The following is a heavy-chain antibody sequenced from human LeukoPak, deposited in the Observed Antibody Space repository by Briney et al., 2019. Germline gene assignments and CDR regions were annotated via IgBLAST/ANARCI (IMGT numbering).Heavy chain of an antibody. CDR1: GGSISSYY. CDR2: IYYSGST. CDR3: ARPLPAADDAFDI. Sequence: SETLSLTCTVSGGSISSYYWSWIQQPPGKGLEGIGYIYYSGSTNYNPSLKSRVTISVDTSKNQFSLKLSSVTAADTAVYYCARPLPAADDAFDIWGQGTMVTVSS. D-gene: IGHD2-2*01. V-gene: IGHV4-59*01. J-gene: IGHJ3*02.